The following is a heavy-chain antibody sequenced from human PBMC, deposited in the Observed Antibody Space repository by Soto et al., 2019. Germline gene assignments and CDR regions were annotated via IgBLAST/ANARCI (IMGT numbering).Heavy chain of an antibody. CDR1: GGSVTGGYYY. D-gene: IGHD3-10*01. CDR2: IHYSGSA. V-gene: IGHV4-61*01. J-gene: IGHJ6*02. CDR3: ARVVQKDGGLLSNYYYGLDV. Sequence: LSLTCTVSGGSVTGGYYYWSWIRQPPGKGLXWIGYIHYSGSANYNPSLKSRVTISVDTSKNQFSLKLSSVTAADTAVYYCARVVQKDGGLLSNYYYGLDVWGQGTPVTVSS.